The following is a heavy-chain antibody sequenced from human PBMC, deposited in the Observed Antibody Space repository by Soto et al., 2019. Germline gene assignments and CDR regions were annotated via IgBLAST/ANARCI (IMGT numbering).Heavy chain of an antibody. CDR2: IYYSGST. CDR1: GGSINSGGYY. V-gene: IGHV4-31*03. D-gene: IGHD4-17*01. Sequence: SETLSLTCTVSGGSINSGGYYWSWIRQHPGKGLEWIGYIYYSGSTYYNPSLKSRVTISVDTSKNQFSLKLSSVTAADTAVYYCARFATVTTKTYYYYYGMDVWGQGTTVTVSS. J-gene: IGHJ6*02. CDR3: ARFATVTTKTYYYYYGMDV.